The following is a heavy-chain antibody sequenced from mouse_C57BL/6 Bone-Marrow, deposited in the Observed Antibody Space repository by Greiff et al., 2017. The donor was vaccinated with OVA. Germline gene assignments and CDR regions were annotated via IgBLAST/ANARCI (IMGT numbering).Heavy chain of an antibody. CDR1: GFTFSSYG. Sequence: EVQGVESGGDLVKPGGSLKLSCAASGFTFSSYGMSWVRQTPDKRLEWVATISSGGSYTYYPDSVKGRFTISRDNAKNTLYLQMSSLKSEDTAMYYCARPPFYYYGSSYYFDYWGQGTTLTVSS. CDR2: ISSGGSYT. V-gene: IGHV5-6*01. J-gene: IGHJ2*01. CDR3: ARPPFYYYGSSYYFDY. D-gene: IGHD1-1*01.